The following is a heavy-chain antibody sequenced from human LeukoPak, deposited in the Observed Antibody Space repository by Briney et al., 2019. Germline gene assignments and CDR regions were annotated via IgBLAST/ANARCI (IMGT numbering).Heavy chain of an antibody. CDR2: ISSSSSSI. CDR1: GFTFSSYS. J-gene: IGHJ4*02. CDR3: ARANPPGISLFDY. V-gene: IGHV3-21*01. Sequence: PGGSLRLSCAASGFTFSSYSMNWVRQAPGKGLEWVSSISSSSSSIYYADSVKGRFTISRDNAKNSLYLQMNSLRAEDTAVYYCARANPPGISLFDYWGQGTLVTVSS. D-gene: IGHD2-15*01.